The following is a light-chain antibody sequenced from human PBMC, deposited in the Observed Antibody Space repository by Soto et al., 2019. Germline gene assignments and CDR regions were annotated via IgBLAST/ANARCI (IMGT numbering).Light chain of an antibody. Sequence: QSALTQPASVSGSPGQSITFSCTVASSDVGTYNLVSWYQQHPNKAPKFIIYEVSNRPSGVSNRFSGSKSGNTASLTISGLQAEDEADYYCSSYTSSSTRVFGGGTKVTVL. CDR2: EVS. J-gene: IGLJ3*02. CDR3: SSYTSSSTRV. V-gene: IGLV2-14*02. CDR1: SSDVGTYNL.